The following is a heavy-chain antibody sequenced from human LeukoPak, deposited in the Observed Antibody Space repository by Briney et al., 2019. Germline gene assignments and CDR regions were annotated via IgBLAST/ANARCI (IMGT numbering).Heavy chain of an antibody. CDR2: IYYSGST. CDR1: GVSISSGGYY. CDR3: ARELPAAMPGWFDP. V-gene: IGHV4-31*03. J-gene: IGHJ5*02. D-gene: IGHD2-2*01. Sequence: SQTLSLTCTVSGVSISSGGYYWSWIRQHPGKGLEWIGYIYYSGSTYHNPSLKSRVTISVDTSKNQFSLKLSSVTAADTAVYYCARELPAAMPGWFDPWGQGTLVTVSS.